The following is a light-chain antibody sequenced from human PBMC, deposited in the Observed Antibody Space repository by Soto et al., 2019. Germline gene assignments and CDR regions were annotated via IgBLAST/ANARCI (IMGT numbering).Light chain of an antibody. CDR2: WAS. CDR3: QQYYTTPPAT. Sequence: DIVLTQSPDSLAVSLGERATINCKSSQSVLYSSNNKNYLAWYQQKPGQPPKLLIYWASTRESGVPDRFSGGGSGKDFHLTFSSLRAENVAVYSCQQYYTTPPATFGQGTKLEIK. CDR1: QSVLYSSNNKNY. V-gene: IGKV4-1*01. J-gene: IGKJ2*01.